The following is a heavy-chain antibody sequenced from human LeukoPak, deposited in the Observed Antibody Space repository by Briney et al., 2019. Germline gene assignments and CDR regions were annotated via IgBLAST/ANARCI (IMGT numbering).Heavy chain of an antibody. CDR2: IYYSGST. V-gene: IGHV4-59*01. CDR1: GGSISIYY. CDR3: ARGYSSWNP. J-gene: IGHJ1*01. Sequence: PSETLSLTCTVSGGSISIYYWGWIRQPPGKGLEWIGYIYYSGSTNYNPSLKSRVTISVDTSKNQFSLKLSSVTAADTAVYYCARGYSSWNPWGQGTLVTVSS. D-gene: IGHD6-13*01.